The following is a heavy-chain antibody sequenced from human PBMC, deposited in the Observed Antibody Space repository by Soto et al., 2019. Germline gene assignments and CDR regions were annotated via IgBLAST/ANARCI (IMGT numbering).Heavy chain of an antibody. Sequence: SETLSLTCAVYGGSFSGYYWSWIRQPPGKGLEWIGEINHSGSTNYNPSLKSRVTISVDTSKNQFSLKLSSVTAADTAVYYCARGEQYDYWGQGTMVTVSS. CDR1: GGSFSGYY. CDR3: ARGEQYDY. V-gene: IGHV4-34*01. J-gene: IGHJ4*02. CDR2: INHSGST.